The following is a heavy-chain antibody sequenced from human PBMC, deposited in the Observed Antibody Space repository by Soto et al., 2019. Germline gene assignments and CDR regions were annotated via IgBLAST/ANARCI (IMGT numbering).Heavy chain of an antibody. D-gene: IGHD5-12*01. CDR2: ISSSSSYI. CDR1: GFTFSSYS. CDR3: ARGATMAYYYYYYGMDV. Sequence: VGSLRLSCAASGFTFSSYSMNWVRQAPGKGLEWVSSISSSSSYIYYADSVKGRFTISRDNAKNSLYLQMNSLRAEDTAVYYCARGATMAYYYYYYGMDVWGQGTTVTVSS. V-gene: IGHV3-21*01. J-gene: IGHJ6*02.